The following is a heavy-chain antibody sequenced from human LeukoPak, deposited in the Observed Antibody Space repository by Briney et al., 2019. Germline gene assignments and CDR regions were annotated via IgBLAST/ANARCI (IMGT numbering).Heavy chain of an antibody. V-gene: IGHV3-20*04. D-gene: IGHD3-10*01. Sequence: GGPLRLSCAASVFTFQDYDVSGVRESPGRGREWVSGINRNGDRTGYADSVKGRFTISRDNAKKSLYLQMNSLRAEDTALYYCARRDYYGSGSPDFWGQGTLVTVSS. J-gene: IGHJ4*02. CDR2: INRNGDRT. CDR3: ARRDYYGSGSPDF. CDR1: VFTFQDYD.